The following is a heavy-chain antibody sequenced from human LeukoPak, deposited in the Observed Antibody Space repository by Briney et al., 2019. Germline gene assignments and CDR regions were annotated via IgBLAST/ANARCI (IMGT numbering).Heavy chain of an antibody. D-gene: IGHD1-14*01. Sequence: SQTLSLTCTVSGGSISSGGYYWSWIRQPAGKRLEWIGRICISGGTNYKPSLKSRVTMSADMSKNEISLKLTSVTAADTAVYYCATGAGPFDYWGQGILVPVSS. CDR3: ATGAGPFDY. J-gene: IGHJ4*02. V-gene: IGHV4-61*02. CDR2: ICISGGT. CDR1: GGSISSGGYY.